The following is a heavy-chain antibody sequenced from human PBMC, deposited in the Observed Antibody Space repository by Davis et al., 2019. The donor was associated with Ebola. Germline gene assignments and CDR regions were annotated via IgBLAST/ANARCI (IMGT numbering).Heavy chain of an antibody. Sequence: ASVKVSCKASGYTFTSYYMHWVRQAPGQGLEWMGRINPNSGGTNYAQKFQGRVTMTRDTSISTAYMELSRLRSEDTAVYYCARGLLWFGELSTLDPWGQGTLVTVSS. CDR3: ARGLLWFGELSTLDP. CDR1: GYTFTSYY. V-gene: IGHV1-2*06. D-gene: IGHD3-10*01. CDR2: INPNSGGT. J-gene: IGHJ5*02.